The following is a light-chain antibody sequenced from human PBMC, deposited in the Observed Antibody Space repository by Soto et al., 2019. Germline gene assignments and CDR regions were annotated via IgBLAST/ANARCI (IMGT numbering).Light chain of an antibody. CDR3: QQYHRSPRT. J-gene: IGKJ5*01. CDR1: QSLTNTY. Sequence: EIVLTQSPGTLSLSPGERATLSCRASQSLTNTYLSWYQQKPGQAPRLLIYGVFNRATGIPDRFSGSGSGTDFTLTISRLEPEDFAVYYCQQYHRSPRTFGQGTRLEIK. V-gene: IGKV3-20*01. CDR2: GVF.